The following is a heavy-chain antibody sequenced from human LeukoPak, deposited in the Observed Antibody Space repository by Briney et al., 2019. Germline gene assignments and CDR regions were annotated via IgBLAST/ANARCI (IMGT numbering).Heavy chain of an antibody. J-gene: IGHJ4*02. D-gene: IGHD3-16*01. CDR2: VFYNGAT. CDR3: ARGGNGGYLSFDY. Sequence: SETLSLTCIVSGGSISSSIYYWAWVRQPPGKGLEWIGTVFYNGATQYSPSLRSRVTISIDTSTNQFSLKLTSVTAADTALYYCARGGNGGYLSFDYWGQGTLVTVSS. CDR1: GGSISSSIYY. V-gene: IGHV4-39*07.